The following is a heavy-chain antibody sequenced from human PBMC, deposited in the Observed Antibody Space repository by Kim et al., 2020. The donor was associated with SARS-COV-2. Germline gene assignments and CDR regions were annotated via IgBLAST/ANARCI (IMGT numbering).Heavy chain of an antibody. Sequence: GGSLRLSCAASGFTFSSYGMHWVRQAPGKGLEWVAVISYDGSNKYYADSVKGRFTISRDNSKNTLYLQMNSLRAEDTAVYYCAKGDVTAMVIDDAFDIWGQGTMVTVSS. D-gene: IGHD5-18*01. J-gene: IGHJ3*02. V-gene: IGHV3-30*18. CDR1: GFTFSSYG. CDR3: AKGDVTAMVIDDAFDI. CDR2: ISYDGSNK.